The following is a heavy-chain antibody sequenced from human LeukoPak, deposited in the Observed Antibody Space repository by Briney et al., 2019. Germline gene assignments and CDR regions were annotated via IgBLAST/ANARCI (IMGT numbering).Heavy chain of an antibody. CDR2: ISAYNGNT. J-gene: IGHJ4*02. Sequence: ASVKVSCKASGYTFTSYGISWVRQAPGQGLEWMGWISAYNGNTNYAQKLQGRVTMTTDTSTSTAYMELRSLRSDDTAVYYCARSRTPLSYNWNGRPYTTFDYWGQGTLVTVSS. V-gene: IGHV1-18*01. D-gene: IGHD1-20*01. CDR1: GYTFTSYG. CDR3: ARSRTPLSYNWNGRPYTTFDY.